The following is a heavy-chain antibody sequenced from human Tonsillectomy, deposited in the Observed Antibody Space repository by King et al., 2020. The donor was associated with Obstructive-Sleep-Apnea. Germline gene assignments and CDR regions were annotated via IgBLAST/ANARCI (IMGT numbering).Heavy chain of an antibody. D-gene: IGHD2-21*02. V-gene: IGHV4-39*01. CDR3: ARRSDLSWYFDL. CDR1: GDSISSSSSY. CDR2: IHYSGST. Sequence: QLQESGPGLVKPSETLSLSCTVSGDSISSSSSYWAWIRQAPGKGLEYIGSIHYSGSTDYNPSLKSRITLSADTSKNQFLLKLTSVTAADTAVFFCARRSDLSWYFDLWGRGTLVTVSS. J-gene: IGHJ2*01.